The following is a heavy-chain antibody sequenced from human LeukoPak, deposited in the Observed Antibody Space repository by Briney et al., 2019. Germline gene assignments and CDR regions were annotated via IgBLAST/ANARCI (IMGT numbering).Heavy chain of an antibody. CDR2: IYYSGST. Sequence: SETLSLTCTVSGGSISSYYWSWIRQPPGKGLEWIGYIYYSGSTNYNPSLKSRVTISVDTSKNQFSLKLSSVTAADTAVYYCARGGYWTTVTFFDYWGQGTLVTVSS. CDR3: ARGGYWTTVTFFDY. D-gene: IGHD4-17*01. J-gene: IGHJ4*02. V-gene: IGHV4-59*12. CDR1: GGSISSYY.